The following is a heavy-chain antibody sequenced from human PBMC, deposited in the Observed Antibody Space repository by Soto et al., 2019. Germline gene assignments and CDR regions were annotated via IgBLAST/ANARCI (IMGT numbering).Heavy chain of an antibody. V-gene: IGHV4-59*01. J-gene: IGHJ5*02. CDR3: ARAYQLLWWFDP. D-gene: IGHD2-2*01. Sequence: SETLSLTCTVSGGSISDSYGSWIRQPPGRGLEWIGYISYSGSTNYNPSLRSRVTISVDTSKNQFSLKLSSVTAADTAVYYCARAYQLLWWFDPWGQGTLVTVSS. CDR2: ISYSGST. CDR1: GGSISDSY.